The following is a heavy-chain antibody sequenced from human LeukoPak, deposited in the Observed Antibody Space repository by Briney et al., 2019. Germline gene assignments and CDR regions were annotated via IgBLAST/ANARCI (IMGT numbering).Heavy chain of an antibody. J-gene: IGHJ4*02. Sequence: QSGRSLRLSCAASGFTFDDYAMHWVRQAPGKGLEWVSGISWNSGSIDYADSVKGRFTISRDNAKSSLYLQMNSLRAEDTALYYCAKSLGAMVRGVIGYWGQGTLVTVSS. CDR3: AKSLGAMVRGVIGY. V-gene: IGHV3-9*01. D-gene: IGHD3-10*01. CDR2: ISWNSGSI. CDR1: GFTFDDYA.